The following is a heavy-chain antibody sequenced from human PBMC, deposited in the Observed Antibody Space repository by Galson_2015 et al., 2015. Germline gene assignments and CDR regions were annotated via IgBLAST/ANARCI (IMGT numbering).Heavy chain of an antibody. CDR2: ISYDGSDR. D-gene: IGHD2-15*01. Sequence: SLRLSCAASGFTFSNYGMHWVRQAPGKGLEWVALISYDGSDRYHADSVKGRFSISRDNPDNMLYLQMNSLRGEDTAVYYCARAHTVVAASPLDYWGQGTLVTVSS. CDR3: ARAHTVVAASPLDY. J-gene: IGHJ4*02. V-gene: IGHV3-30*01. CDR1: GFTFSNYG.